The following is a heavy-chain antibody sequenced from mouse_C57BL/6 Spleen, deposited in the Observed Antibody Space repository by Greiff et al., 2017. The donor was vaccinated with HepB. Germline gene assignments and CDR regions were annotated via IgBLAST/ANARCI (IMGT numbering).Heavy chain of an antibody. CDR3: ARSVYYGNSGYFDY. J-gene: IGHJ2*01. V-gene: IGHV1-52*01. CDR1: GYTFTSYW. CDR2: IDPSDSET. D-gene: IGHD2-1*01. Sequence: QVQLQQPGAELVRPGSSVKLSCKASGYTFTSYWMHWVKQRPIQGLEWIGNIDPSDSETHYNQKFKDKATLTVDKSSSTAYMQLSSLTSEDSAVYYCARSVYYGNSGYFDYWGQGTTLTVSS.